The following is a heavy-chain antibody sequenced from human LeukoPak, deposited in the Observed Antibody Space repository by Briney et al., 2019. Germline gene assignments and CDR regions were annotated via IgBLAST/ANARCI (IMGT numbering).Heavy chain of an antibody. J-gene: IGHJ4*02. D-gene: IGHD5-18*01. CDR3: ARDSEYNYGFDF. V-gene: IGHV4-34*01. Sequence: PSETLSLTCAVYGGSLSAYDWAWIRQPPGKGLEWIGEINHRGSTNYNPSLKSRVTISVGTSKNQFSLKLNSVTAADTAVYCCARDSEYNYGFDFWGQGTLVTVSS. CDR1: GGSLSAYD. CDR2: INHRGST.